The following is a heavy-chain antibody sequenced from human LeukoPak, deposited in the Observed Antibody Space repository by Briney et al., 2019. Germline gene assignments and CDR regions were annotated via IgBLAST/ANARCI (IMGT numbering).Heavy chain of an antibody. Sequence: SETLSLTCTVSGYSINSGYYWGWIRQPPGKGLEWIGQIYVSGSTDYNPSLKSRVSMSIDTSKSQFSLNLRSVTAADTAVYYCARVALFTEDYYYYYYMDVWGKGTTVTVSS. CDR1: GYSINSGYY. CDR3: ARVALFTEDYYYYYYMDV. CDR2: IYVSGST. V-gene: IGHV4-38-2*02. J-gene: IGHJ6*03. D-gene: IGHD2-15*01.